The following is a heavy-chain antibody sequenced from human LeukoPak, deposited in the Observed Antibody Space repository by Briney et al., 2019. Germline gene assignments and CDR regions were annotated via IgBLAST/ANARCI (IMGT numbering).Heavy chain of an antibody. CDR1: GFTFSSYW. CDR2: IKQDGSEK. V-gene: IGHV3-7*01. D-gene: IGHD3-22*01. J-gene: IGHJ6*02. Sequence: GGSLRLSCAASGFTFSSYWVSWVRQAPGKGLEWVANIKQDGSEKYYVDSVKGRFTISRDNAKNSLYLQMNSLRAEDTAVYYCARDQRIVPTYAYGMDVWGQGTTATVSS. CDR3: ARDQRIVPTYAYGMDV.